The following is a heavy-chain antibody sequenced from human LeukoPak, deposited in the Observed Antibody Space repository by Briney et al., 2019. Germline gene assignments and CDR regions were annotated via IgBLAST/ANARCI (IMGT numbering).Heavy chain of an antibody. D-gene: IGHD3-10*01. CDR2: IYYSGST. V-gene: IGHV4-39*07. CDR1: GGSISSSSYY. J-gene: IGHJ4*02. CDR3: AREKAGDFDY. Sequence: SETLSLTCTVSGGSISSSSYYWGWIRQPPGKGPEWIGSIYYSGSTYYNPSLKSRVTISVDTSKNQFSLKLSSVTAADTAVYYCAREKAGDFDYWGQGTLVTVSS.